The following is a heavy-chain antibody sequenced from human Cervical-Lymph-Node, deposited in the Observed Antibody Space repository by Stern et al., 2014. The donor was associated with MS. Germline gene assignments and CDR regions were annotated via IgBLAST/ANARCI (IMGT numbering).Heavy chain of an antibody. V-gene: IGHV4-59*01. J-gene: IGHJ5*02. CDR2: VHYSGNT. CDR1: GGSIINYY. Sequence: MQLVESGPGLVKPSETLSLTCTVSGGSIINYYWSWIRQPPGKGLEWIGYVHYSGNTYYNPSLKSRVIISVDTSENQFSLKLTSVTAADTAVYYCATLPSWGQGTLVTVSS. CDR3: ATLPS.